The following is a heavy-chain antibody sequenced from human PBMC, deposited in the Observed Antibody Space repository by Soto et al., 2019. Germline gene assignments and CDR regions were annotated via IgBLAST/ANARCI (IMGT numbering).Heavy chain of an antibody. D-gene: IGHD2-15*01. J-gene: IGHJ3*02. CDR2: IYSGGST. CDR1: GFTVSSNY. V-gene: IGHV3-66*01. CDR3: AREGYCSGGSCYDDAFDI. Sequence: EVQLVESGGGLVQPGGSLRLSCAASGFTVSSNYMSWVHQAPGKGLEWVSVIYSGGSTYYADSVKGRFTISRDNSKNTLYLQMNSLRAEDTAVYYCAREGYCSGGSCYDDAFDIWGQGTMVTVSS.